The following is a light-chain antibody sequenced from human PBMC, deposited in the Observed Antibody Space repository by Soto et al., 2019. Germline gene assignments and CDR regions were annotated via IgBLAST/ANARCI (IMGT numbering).Light chain of an antibody. CDR1: QGIRND. CDR2: AAS. V-gene: IGKV1-6*01. CDR3: LQDYSYPYT. J-gene: IGKJ2*01. Sequence: AIEMTQSPSSLSASVGDRVTITCRASQGIRNDLGWYQQKPGRAPKLLIYAASSLQSGVPSRFSGSGSGTDFTLTISSLQPEDFAAYYCLQDYSYPYTFGQGTKLEIK.